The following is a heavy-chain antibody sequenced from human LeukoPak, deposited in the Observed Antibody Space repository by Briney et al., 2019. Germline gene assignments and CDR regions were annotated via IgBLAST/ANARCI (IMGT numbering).Heavy chain of an antibody. CDR1: GGSFSGYY. V-gene: IGHV4-59*08. CDR2: IYYSGST. Sequence: SETLSLTCAVYGGSFSGYYWSWIRQPPGKGLEWIGYIYYSGSTNYNPSLKSRVTISVDTSKNQFSLKLSSVTAADTAVYYCARQNTAMANAFDIWGQGTMVTVSS. D-gene: IGHD5-18*01. CDR3: ARQNTAMANAFDI. J-gene: IGHJ3*02.